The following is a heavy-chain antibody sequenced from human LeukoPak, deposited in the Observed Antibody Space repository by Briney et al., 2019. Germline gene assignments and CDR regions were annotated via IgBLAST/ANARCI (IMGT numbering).Heavy chain of an antibody. CDR3: AKRSVVEYRSFDY. J-gene: IGHJ4*02. V-gene: IGHV3-23*01. Sequence: GGSLRLSCAASGFTVSSNYMSWVRQAPGKGLEWVSGISGSGAGTYYVDSVKGRFTISRDNSKNTLYLQMNSLRAEDTALYYCAKRSVVEYRSFDYWGQGTLVTVSS. CDR1: GFTVSSNY. D-gene: IGHD4-11*01. CDR2: ISGSGAGT.